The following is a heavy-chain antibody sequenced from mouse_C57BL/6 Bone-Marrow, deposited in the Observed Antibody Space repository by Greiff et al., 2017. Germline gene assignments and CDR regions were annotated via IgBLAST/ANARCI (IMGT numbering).Heavy chain of an antibody. CDR3: ARSGNDYSWFAY. J-gene: IGHJ3*01. D-gene: IGHD2-4*01. Sequence: VMLVESGAELARPGASVKLSCKASGYTFTSYGISWVKQRTGQGLEWIGEIYPRSGNTYYNEKFKGKATLTADKSSSTAYMELRSLTSEDSAVYFCARSGNDYSWFAYWGQGTLVTVSA. V-gene: IGHV1-81*01. CDR1: GYTFTSYG. CDR2: IYPRSGNT.